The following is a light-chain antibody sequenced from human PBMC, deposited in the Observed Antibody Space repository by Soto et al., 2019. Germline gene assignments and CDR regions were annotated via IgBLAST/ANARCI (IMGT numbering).Light chain of an antibody. CDR1: SGSIASNY. CDR2: EDN. J-gene: IGLJ2*01. Sequence: NFMLTQPHSVSASPGKTVTISCTRSSGSIASNYIQWYQQRPGSAPTRVIYEDNQRPSGVPERFSGSIDSSSNSASLTISGLKTEDEADYYCQSFGSNIVFGGGTKLTVL. CDR3: QSFGSNIV. V-gene: IGLV6-57*04.